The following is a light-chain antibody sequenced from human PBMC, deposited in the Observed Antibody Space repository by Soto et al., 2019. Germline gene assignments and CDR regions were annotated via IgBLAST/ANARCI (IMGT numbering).Light chain of an antibody. V-gene: IGKV3-20*01. J-gene: IGKJ1*01. Sequence: EIVLTQSPGTLSLSPGERATLSCRASQSVDSSFLGWYQQKLGQAPRLLIYGASSRATGIPDRFSGSGSGTDFTLTISRMEPEDFAVYYCQQYGSSPGKFGQGTKVDIK. CDR1: QSVDSSF. CDR3: QQYGSSPGK. CDR2: GAS.